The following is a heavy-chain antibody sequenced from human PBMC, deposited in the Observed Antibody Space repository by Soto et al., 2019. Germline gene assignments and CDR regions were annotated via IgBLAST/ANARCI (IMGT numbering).Heavy chain of an antibody. Sequence: QLQLQESGPGLVKPSETLSLTCTVSGGSISSSSYYWGWIRQPPGKGLEWIGSIYYSGSTYYNPSLKSPVTIAVDTSKIQFALKLSSVSAADTAVYYCARHSAAAAGREGDFDYWGQGTLVTVSS. CDR3: ARHSAAAAGREGDFDY. CDR1: GGSISSSSYY. J-gene: IGHJ4*02. V-gene: IGHV4-39*01. CDR2: IYYSGST. D-gene: IGHD6-13*01.